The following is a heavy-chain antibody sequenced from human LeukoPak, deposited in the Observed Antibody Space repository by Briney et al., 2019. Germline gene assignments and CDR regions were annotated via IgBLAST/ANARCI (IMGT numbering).Heavy chain of an antibody. Sequence: SETLSLTCIVSGGFISSYYWSWIRQPAGKGLEWIGRFDTSGNTNYNPSLKSRVTMSVDTSKNQFSLKLSSVTAADTAVYYCARGSXLYYYDSSGYYWGLDYWGQGTLVTVSS. J-gene: IGHJ4*02. D-gene: IGHD3-22*01. CDR2: FDTSGNT. CDR1: GGFISSYY. CDR3: ARGSXLYYYDSSGYYWGLDY. V-gene: IGHV4-4*07.